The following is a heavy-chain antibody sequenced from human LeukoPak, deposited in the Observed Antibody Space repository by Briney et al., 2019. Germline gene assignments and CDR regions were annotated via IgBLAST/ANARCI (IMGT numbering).Heavy chain of an antibody. J-gene: IGHJ4*02. V-gene: IGHV1-46*01. CDR2: INPSGGST. Sequence: GASVKVSRKASGYTFTSYYMHWVRQAPGQGLEWMGIINPSGGSTSYAQKFQGRVTMTRDTSTSTVYMELSSLRSEDTAVYCCARAGGNSHLDYWGQGTLVTVSS. D-gene: IGHD4-23*01. CDR3: ARAGGNSHLDY. CDR1: GYTFTSYY.